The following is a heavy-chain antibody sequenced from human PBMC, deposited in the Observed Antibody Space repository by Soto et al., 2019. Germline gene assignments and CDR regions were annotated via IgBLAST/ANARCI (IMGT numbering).Heavy chain of an antibody. CDR2: IYYSGST. Sequence: SETLSLTCTVSGGSISSYYWSWIRQPPGKGLEWIGYIYYSGSTNYNPSLKSRVTISVDTSKNQFSLKLSSVTAADTAVYYCARDRGWAAFDIWGQGTMVTVSS. D-gene: IGHD3-10*01. CDR1: GGSISSYY. V-gene: IGHV4-59*01. CDR3: ARDRGWAAFDI. J-gene: IGHJ3*02.